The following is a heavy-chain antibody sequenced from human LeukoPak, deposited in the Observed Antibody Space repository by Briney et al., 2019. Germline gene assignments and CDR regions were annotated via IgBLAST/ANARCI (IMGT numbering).Heavy chain of an antibody. Sequence: GGSLRLSCAASGFTFSSYGMEWVRQAPGKGLEWLTVIWYDGSKKYYADSVKDRFTISRDNSNNMVDLQMNSLRVEDTAVYYCARVPRSSRIPIFRWGQGTLVTVSS. J-gene: IGHJ4*02. CDR3: ARVPRSSRIPIFR. V-gene: IGHV3-33*01. CDR2: IWYDGSKK. D-gene: IGHD3-3*01. CDR1: GFTFSSYG.